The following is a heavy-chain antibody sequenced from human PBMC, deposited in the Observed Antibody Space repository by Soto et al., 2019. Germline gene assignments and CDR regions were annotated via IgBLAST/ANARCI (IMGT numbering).Heavy chain of an antibody. Sequence: NPSETLSLTCAFSVDSISSSVWWTWVRQPPGKGLEWIGEVFHTGDTYFNPSLRSRVAMSVDKSTNEFSLKVTSVTAADTAIYYCARKAWVRFEYWGQGALVIVSS. D-gene: IGHD7-27*01. V-gene: IGHV4-4*02. J-gene: IGHJ4*02. CDR1: VDSISSSVW. CDR3: ARKAWVRFEY. CDR2: VFHTGDT.